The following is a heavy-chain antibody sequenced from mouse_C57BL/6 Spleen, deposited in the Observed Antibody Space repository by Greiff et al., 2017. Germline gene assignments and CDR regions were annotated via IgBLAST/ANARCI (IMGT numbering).Heavy chain of an antibody. V-gene: IGHV1-74*01. CDR3: AIGAITTAPMDY. D-gene: IGHD1-2*01. Sequence: QVQLQQPGAELVKPGASVKVSCKASGYTFTSYWMHWVKQRPGQGLEWIGRIHPSDSDTTYNQKFKGKATLTVDKSSSPAYMRLSSLTFEDSAVYYCAIGAITTAPMDYWGQGTSVTVSS. J-gene: IGHJ4*01. CDR1: GYTFTSYW. CDR2: IHPSDSDT.